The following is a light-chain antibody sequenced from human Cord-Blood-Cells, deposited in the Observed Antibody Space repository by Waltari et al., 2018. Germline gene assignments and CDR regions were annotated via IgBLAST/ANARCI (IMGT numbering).Light chain of an antibody. Sequence: QSVLTQPPSVSGAPGQRVTISCTGSSSNIGAGYDVHWYQQLPGTAPKLLIYGNSNRPSGVPDRFSGSKSGTSGSLSITGLQAEDEADYYGQSYDSSLSGAVFGGGAKLTVL. V-gene: IGLV1-40*01. CDR2: GNS. CDR3: QSYDSSLSGAV. CDR1: SSNIGAGYD. J-gene: IGLJ3*02.